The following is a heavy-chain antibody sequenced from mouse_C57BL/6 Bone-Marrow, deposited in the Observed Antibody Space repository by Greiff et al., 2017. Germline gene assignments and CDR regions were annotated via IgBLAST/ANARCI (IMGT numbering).Heavy chain of an antibody. D-gene: IGHD1-1*01. J-gene: IGHJ4*01. CDR1: GFTFSSYA. CDR2: ISDGGSYT. V-gene: IGHV5-4*01. Sequence: EVHLVESGGGLVKPGGSLKLSCAASGFTFSSYAMSWVRQTPEKRLEWVATISDGGSYTYYPDNVKGRFTISRDNAKHNQYLQKSHLRSEDRAMDYCAREPTVVAGARDDWGQGTSVTVSS. CDR3: AREPTVVAGARDD.